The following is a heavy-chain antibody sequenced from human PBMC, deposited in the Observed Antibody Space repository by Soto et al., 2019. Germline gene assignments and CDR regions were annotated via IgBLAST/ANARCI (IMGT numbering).Heavy chain of an antibody. D-gene: IGHD1-26*01. CDR2: VSASGSDT. Sequence: VQLLESGGGLVQPGGSLRLSCAASGFTFSSYAVSWVRRAPGKGLEWVTAVSASGSDTYYVDSVKGRFSISRDNSKDTLYLQMNSLRAEDTAEYYCAKETMNVGRFVTIDCWGQGTLVTVSS. J-gene: IGHJ4*02. CDR3: AKETMNVGRFVTIDC. V-gene: IGHV3-23*01. CDR1: GFTFSSYA.